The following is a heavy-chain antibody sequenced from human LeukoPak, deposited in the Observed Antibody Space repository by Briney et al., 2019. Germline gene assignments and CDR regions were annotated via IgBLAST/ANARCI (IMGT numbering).Heavy chain of an antibody. J-gene: IGHJ4*02. V-gene: IGHV3-23*01. CDR1: GFTFSSYG. CDR3: ARGPMVRTNLFDY. CDR2: ISGSGGST. D-gene: IGHD3-10*01. Sequence: GGTLRLSCAASGFTFSSYGMSWVRQAPGKGLEWVSAISGSGGSTYYADSVKGRFTISRDNSKNTLYLQMNSLRAEDTAVYYCARGPMVRTNLFDYWGQGTLVTVSS.